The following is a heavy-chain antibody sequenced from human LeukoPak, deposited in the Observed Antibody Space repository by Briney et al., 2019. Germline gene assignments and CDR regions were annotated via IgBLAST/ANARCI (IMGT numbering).Heavy chain of an antibody. CDR1: GFTFSSYA. CDR3: ARETSITIFGVVILPFDY. D-gene: IGHD3-3*01. CDR2: ISYDGSNK. V-gene: IGHV3-30-3*01. J-gene: IGHJ4*02. Sequence: PGRSLRLSCAASGFTFSSYAMHWVRQAPGKGLEWVAVISYDGSNKYYADSVKGRFTISRDNSKNTLYLQMNSLRAEDTAVYYCARETSITIFGVVILPFDYWGQGTLVTVSS.